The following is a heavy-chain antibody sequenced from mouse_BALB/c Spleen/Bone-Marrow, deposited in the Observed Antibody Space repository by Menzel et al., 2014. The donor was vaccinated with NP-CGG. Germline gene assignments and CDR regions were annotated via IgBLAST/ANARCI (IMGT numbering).Heavy chain of an antibody. V-gene: IGHV1S132*01. CDR2: IFPGTDTT. J-gene: IGHJ3*01. CDR3: ARNYDYDEGAWFTY. D-gene: IGHD2-4*01. CDR1: GYTFTNYW. Sequence: VKLMESGAEGVNPGASVKLSCRTSGYTFTNYWIQWVKQRPGQGLGWIGEIFPGTDTTYYNEKFKDKATLTIDTSSSTAYMQLSNLTSEDSAVYFCARNYDYDEGAWFTYWGQGTLVTVSA.